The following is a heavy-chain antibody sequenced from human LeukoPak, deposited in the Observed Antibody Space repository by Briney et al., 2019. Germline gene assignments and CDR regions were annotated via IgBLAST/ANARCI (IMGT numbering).Heavy chain of an antibody. J-gene: IGHJ4*02. CDR1: GYTFISYY. D-gene: IGHD1-20*01. Sequence: GASVKVSCKASGYTFISYYIHWVRQAPGQGLEWMGLINPSSGNTPYAQQFRGRVTMTRDTSTSTVYMELSSLRSEDTAVYYCARHSLIGTTPFDYWGQGTLVTVPS. CDR3: ARHSLIGTTPFDY. CDR2: INPSSGNT. V-gene: IGHV1-46*01.